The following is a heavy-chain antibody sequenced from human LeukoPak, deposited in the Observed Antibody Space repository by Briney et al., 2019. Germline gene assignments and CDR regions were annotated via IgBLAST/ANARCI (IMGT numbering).Heavy chain of an antibody. J-gene: IGHJ5*02. CDR2: IWYDGSNK. D-gene: IGHD3-16*01. V-gene: IGHV3-33*08. Sequence: GRSLRLSCAASGFTFSSYAMHWVRQAPGKGLEWVAVIWYDGSNKYYADSVKGRFTISRDNSKNTLYLQMNSLRAEDTAVYYCARDGGEFGIDPWGQGTLVTVSS. CDR1: GFTFSSYA. CDR3: ARDGGEFGIDP.